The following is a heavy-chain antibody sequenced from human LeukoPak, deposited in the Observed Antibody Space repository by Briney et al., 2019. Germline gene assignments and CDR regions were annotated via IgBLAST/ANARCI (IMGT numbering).Heavy chain of an antibody. J-gene: IGHJ4*02. CDR3: AIDRWGYSYGGF. D-gene: IGHD5-18*01. V-gene: IGHV3-7*01. CDR2: IKEDGSEK. Sequence: GGSLRLSCAASGFTFSNYWMSWVRQAPGKGLEWVANIKEDGSEKFHAGSVRGRFTISRDNAKNSLYLQMNSLRDEDTAVYYCAIDRWGYSYGGFWGQGTLVTVSS. CDR1: GFTFSNYW.